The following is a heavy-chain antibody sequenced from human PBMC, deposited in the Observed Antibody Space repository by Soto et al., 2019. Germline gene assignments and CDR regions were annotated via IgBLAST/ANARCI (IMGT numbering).Heavy chain of an antibody. V-gene: IGHV1-18*01. CDR2: GSAYNGNT. J-gene: IGHJ4*02. D-gene: IGHD1-7*01. Sequence: QVQLVQSGAEAKKPGASVKGSCKASGYTFSNDAITWVRQASGQGLEWMGWGSAYNGNTNYAQKFKIRVTMTTDTSTSTAYMEIRSLRYDDTAVYFCARASRYYWNYMMYWGQGTLVTVSS. CDR3: ARASRYYWNYMMY. CDR1: GYTFSNDA.